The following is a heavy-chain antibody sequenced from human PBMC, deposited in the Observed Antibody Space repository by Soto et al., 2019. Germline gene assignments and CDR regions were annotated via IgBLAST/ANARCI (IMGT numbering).Heavy chain of an antibody. CDR1: GFSLTTAGMG. J-gene: IGHJ5*02. V-gene: IGHV2-5*02. D-gene: IGHD3-16*01. Sequence: QITLKESGPALVKPTQTLTLTCSFSGFSLTTAGMGVGWIRQPPGKAPEWVALVYWDDDKRYNPSLRSRLTITKDTSKHLVVVTLTDMDPVDTGTYYCARRGTSSAAAGWFDPWGQGILVTVSS. CDR3: ARRGTSSAAAGWFDP. CDR2: VYWDDDK.